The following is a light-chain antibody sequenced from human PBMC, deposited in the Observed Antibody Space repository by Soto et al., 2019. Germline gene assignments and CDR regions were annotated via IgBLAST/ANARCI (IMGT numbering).Light chain of an antibody. CDR3: AAWDDSLSGWV. V-gene: IGLV1-47*01. Sequence: QSVLTQPPSASGTPGQRVTISCSGSSSNIGSNYVYWYQQVPGTAPKLLIYRNNQRPSGVPDRFSGSKSGTSPSLAISGLRSEDEAYYYCAAWDDSLSGWVFGGGTKVTVL. CDR1: SSNIGSNY. J-gene: IGLJ3*02. CDR2: RNN.